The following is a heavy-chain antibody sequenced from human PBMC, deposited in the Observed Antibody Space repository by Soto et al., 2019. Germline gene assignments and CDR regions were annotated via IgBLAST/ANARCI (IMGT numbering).Heavy chain of an antibody. Sequence: GGSLRLSCAASGFTFSNAWMSWVRQAPGKGLEWVGRIKSKTDGGTTDYAAPVKGRFTISRDDSKNTLYLQMNSLKTEDTAVYYCTTARGVYSNYVLRYFDYWGQGTLVTVSS. J-gene: IGHJ4*02. CDR2: IKSKTDGGTT. V-gene: IGHV3-15*01. CDR3: TTARGVYSNYVLRYFDY. D-gene: IGHD4-4*01. CDR1: GFTFSNAW.